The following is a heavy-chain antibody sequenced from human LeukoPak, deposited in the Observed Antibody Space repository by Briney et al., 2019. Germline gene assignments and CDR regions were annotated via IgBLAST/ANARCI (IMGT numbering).Heavy chain of an antibody. V-gene: IGHV4-59*01. D-gene: IGHD3-22*01. CDR1: GGSISSYY. J-gene: IGHJ5*02. CDR3: AREMYYYDSSGPALRWFDP. CDR2: IYYSGST. Sequence: SETLSLTCTVSGGSISSYYWRWIRQPPAKGLEWIGYIYYSGSTNYNPSLKRRVTISVDTSKNQFSLKLSSVTAADTAVYYCAREMYYYDSSGPALRWFDPWGQGTLVTVSS.